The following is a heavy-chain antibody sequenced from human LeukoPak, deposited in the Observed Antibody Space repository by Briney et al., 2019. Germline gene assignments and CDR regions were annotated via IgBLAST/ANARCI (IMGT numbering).Heavy chain of an antibody. J-gene: IGHJ5*01. CDR3: ATYLYASSAFDS. CDR1: GFTFSSFW. D-gene: IGHD3-22*01. CDR2: IKEDGSQN. Sequence: GGSLRLSCAASGFTFSSFWMSWVRQAPGKGMEWVANIKEDGSQNNYVDSVKGRFTISRDNAKNSLSLQMNSLSAEDTAVYYCATYLYASSAFDSWSQGTLVTVSS. V-gene: IGHV3-7*05.